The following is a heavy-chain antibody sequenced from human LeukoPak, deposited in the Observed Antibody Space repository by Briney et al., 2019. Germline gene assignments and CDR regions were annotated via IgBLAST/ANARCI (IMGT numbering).Heavy chain of an antibody. V-gene: IGHV4-4*07. D-gene: IGHD3-22*01. CDR2: IYTSGST. CDR1: GGSISSYY. CDR3: GAGYYYDSSGYYYDAFDI. J-gene: IGHJ3*02. Sequence: TSETLSLTCTVSGGSISSYYWSWIRQPAGKGLEWIGRIYTSGSTNYNPSLKSRVTMSVDTSKNQFSLKLSSVTAADTAVYYCGAGYYYDSSGYYYDAFDIWGQGTMVTASS.